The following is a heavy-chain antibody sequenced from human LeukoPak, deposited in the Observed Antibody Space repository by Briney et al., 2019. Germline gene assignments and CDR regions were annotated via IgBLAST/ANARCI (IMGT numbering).Heavy chain of an antibody. J-gene: IGHJ4*02. CDR3: ARGCTNGVCYLPVDY. CDR2: ISAYNGNT. CDR1: GYTFTSYG. D-gene: IGHD2-8*01. Sequence: GASVKVSCKASGYTFTSYGISWVRQAPGQGLEWMGWISAYNGNTNYAQKLQGRVTMTTDTSTSTAYMELRSLRSDDTAVYYCARGCTNGVCYLPVDYWGQGTLVTVSS. V-gene: IGHV1-18*01.